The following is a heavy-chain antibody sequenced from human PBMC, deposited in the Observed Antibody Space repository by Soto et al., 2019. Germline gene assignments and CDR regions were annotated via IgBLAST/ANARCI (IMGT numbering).Heavy chain of an antibody. CDR3: ARVFSDSSSVCDP. CDR1: GGSISSGNYY. CDR2: LYYSGST. J-gene: IGHJ5*02. Sequence: QVQLQESGPGLVKPSQTLSLTCTVSGGSISSGNYYWSWIRQHPGKGLEWIGYLYYSGSTSYNPSLTSRVTISVDTSKNHFSLKLSSVTAADTAVYYCARVFSDSSSVCDPWGQGTLVTVSS. D-gene: IGHD6-13*01. V-gene: IGHV4-31*03.